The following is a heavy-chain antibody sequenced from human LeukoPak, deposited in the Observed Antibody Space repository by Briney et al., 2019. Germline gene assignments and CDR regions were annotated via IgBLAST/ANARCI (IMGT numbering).Heavy chain of an antibody. CDR3: AKGEGDY. CDR1: GGSISSYH. V-gene: IGHV4-59*01. D-gene: IGHD2-21*01. J-gene: IGHJ4*02. Sequence: PSETLSLTCTVSGGSISSYHWSWIRQPPGKGLEWIGYIYDSGNTNYNPSLKSRVTISVDTSKNQFSLKVRSVTAADTAVYYCAKGEGDYWGQGTLVTVSS. CDR2: IYDSGNT.